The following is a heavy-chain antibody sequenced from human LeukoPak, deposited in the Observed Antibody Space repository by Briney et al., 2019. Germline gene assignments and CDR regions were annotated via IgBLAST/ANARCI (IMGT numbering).Heavy chain of an antibody. CDR2: IIPILGIA. J-gene: IGHJ4*02. Sequence: ASVKVSCKASGYTFTSYYMHWVRQAPGQGLEWMGRIIPILGIANYAQKFQGRVTITADKSTSTAYMELSSLRSEDTAVYYCARMSTVTSPFDYWGQGTLVTVSS. D-gene: IGHD4-11*01. V-gene: IGHV1-69*02. CDR3: ARMSTVTSPFDY. CDR1: GYTFTSYY.